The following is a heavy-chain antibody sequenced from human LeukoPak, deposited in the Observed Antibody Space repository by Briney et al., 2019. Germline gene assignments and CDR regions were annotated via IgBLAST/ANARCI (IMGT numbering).Heavy chain of an antibody. CDR1: GFTFSDYY. CDR2: ISITSSTI. D-gene: IGHD1-26*01. J-gene: IGHJ4*02. Sequence: GGSLRLSCAASGFTFSDYYMSWIRQAPGKGLEWVSYISITSSTIYYADSVKGRFTISRDNAKNSLYLQMTGLRDDDTAVYYCARGVRVGATLYFDYWGQGTLVTVSS. V-gene: IGHV3-11*04. CDR3: ARGVRVGATLYFDY.